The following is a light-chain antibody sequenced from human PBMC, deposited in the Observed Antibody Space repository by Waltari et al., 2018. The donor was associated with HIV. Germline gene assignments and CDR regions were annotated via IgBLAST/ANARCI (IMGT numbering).Light chain of an antibody. CDR1: RSDIGSYNY. J-gene: IGLJ3*02. CDR2: EVS. Sequence: QFALTQPASVSGSPGQSITISCSGTRSDIGSYNYVSWYQQHPGKAPKLMIYEVSNRPSGISNRFSGSKSGNTASLTISALQAEDEADYFCSSVANSVTLSVLFGGGTKLTVL. V-gene: IGLV2-14*01. CDR3: SSVANSVTLSVL.